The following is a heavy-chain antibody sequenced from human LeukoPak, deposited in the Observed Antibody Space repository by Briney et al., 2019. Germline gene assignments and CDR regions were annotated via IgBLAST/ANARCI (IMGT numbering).Heavy chain of an antibody. Sequence: PSETLSLTCTVSGGSISSYYWSWIRQPPGKGLEWIGYIYYSGSTNYNPSLKSRVTISVDTSMNQFSLKLSSVTAADTAVYYCARAPTARNWFDPWGQGTLVTVSS. CDR2: IYYSGST. V-gene: IGHV4-59*01. J-gene: IGHJ5*02. CDR1: GGSISSYY. CDR3: ARAPTARNWFDP.